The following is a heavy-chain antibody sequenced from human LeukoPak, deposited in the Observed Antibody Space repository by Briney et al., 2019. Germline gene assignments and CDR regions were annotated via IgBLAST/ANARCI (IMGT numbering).Heavy chain of an antibody. CDR3: ARAPWTTVAGSLYYFDY. CDR1: GGSMSSYY. V-gene: IGHV4-59*01. CDR2: IYYSGST. D-gene: IGHD6-19*01. Sequence: SETLSLTCTVSGGSMSSYYWSWIRQPPGKGLEWIGYIYYSGSTNYNPSLKSRVTISVDTSKNQISLKLSSVTAADTAVYYCARAPWTTVAGSLYYFDYWGQGTLVTVSS. J-gene: IGHJ4*02.